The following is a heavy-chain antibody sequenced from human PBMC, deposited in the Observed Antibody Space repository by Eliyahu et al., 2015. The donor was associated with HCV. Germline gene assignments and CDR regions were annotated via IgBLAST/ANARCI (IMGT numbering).Heavy chain of an antibody. V-gene: IGHV4-59*01. CDR2: XXYSGST. D-gene: IGHD6-19*01. J-gene: IGHJ5*02. CDR3: ASGGGGIAVAGTGGWFDP. CDR1: GASITTXS. Sequence: QVQLQESGPGLVKPSETLSLTCTVSGASITTXSGSWIRXPPGKGLGWIXYXXYSGSTNSTPSLKSRVTMSVDTSKNQFSLNLTSVTAADTAVYYCASGGGGIAVAGTGGWFDPWGQGTLVTVSS.